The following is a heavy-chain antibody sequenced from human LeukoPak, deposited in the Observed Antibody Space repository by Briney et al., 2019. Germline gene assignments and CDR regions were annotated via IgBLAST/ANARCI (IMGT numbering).Heavy chain of an antibody. J-gene: IGHJ6*03. D-gene: IGHD2-15*01. CDR3: ARGRGTSGSNRDFYFYYYMDV. V-gene: IGHV1-3*01. CDR1: GYIFTDYA. Sequence: ASVKVSCKASGYIFTDYAIHWLRQAPGQRPEWMGWMNAANGNTKYSQKFQGRITLIRDTSAATAYMELSSLRHDDLAVYYCARGRGTSGSNRDFYFYYYMDVRGKGTTVTVSS. CDR2: MNAANGNT.